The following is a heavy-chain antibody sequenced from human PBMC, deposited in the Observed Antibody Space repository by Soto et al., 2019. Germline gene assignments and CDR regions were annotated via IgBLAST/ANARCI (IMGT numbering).Heavy chain of an antibody. J-gene: IGHJ4*02. CDR3: AKDTGSSGWYFDH. CDR2: ISSDGTNK. D-gene: IGHD6-19*01. Sequence: HPGRSLRLSCVAAGFSISTYAMHWVRQAPGKGLEWVAVISSDGTNKYYADSVKGRFTIARDNSKNTVYLYINSLGAEDTALFFCAKDTGSSGWYFDHWGQGTLVTVSS. V-gene: IGHV3-30*18. CDR1: GFSISTYA.